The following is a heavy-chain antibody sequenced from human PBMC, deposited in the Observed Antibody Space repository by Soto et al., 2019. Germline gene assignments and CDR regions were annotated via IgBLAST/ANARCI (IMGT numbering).Heavy chain of an antibody. CDR1: GFTFTRYS. V-gene: IGHV3-21*01. CDR3: ARESEDLTSNFDY. CDR2: ISSTTNYI. J-gene: IGHJ4*02. Sequence: VQLLESGGGLVKPGGSLRLSCAASGFTFTRYSMNWVRQAPGKGLERVSSISSTTNYIYYADSMKGRFTVSRDNAKNSVYLDMNSLTAEDTAVYYCARESEDLTSNFDYWGQGTLVSVSS.